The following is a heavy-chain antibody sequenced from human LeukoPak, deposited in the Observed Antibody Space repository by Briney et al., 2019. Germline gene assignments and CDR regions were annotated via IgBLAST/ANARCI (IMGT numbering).Heavy chain of an antibody. CDR1: GGSISSGSYY. Sequence: TLSLTCTVSGGSISSGSYYWSWIRQPAGKGLEWIGRIYTSGSTNYNPSLKSRVTISVDTSKNQFSLKLSSVTAADTAVYYCARETSIAARPDYFDYWGQGTLVTVSS. CDR3: ARETSIAARPDYFDY. V-gene: IGHV4-61*02. D-gene: IGHD6-6*01. J-gene: IGHJ4*02. CDR2: IYTSGST.